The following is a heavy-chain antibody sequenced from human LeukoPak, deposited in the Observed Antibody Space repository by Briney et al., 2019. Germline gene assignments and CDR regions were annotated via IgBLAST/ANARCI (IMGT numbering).Heavy chain of an antibody. J-gene: IGHJ4*02. CDR1: GFTVSSNY. CDR3: ARGPRYSPKPDY. V-gene: IGHV3-53*01. Sequence: PGGSLRLTCAASGFTVSSNYMSWVRQAPGKGLEWVSVIYSGGSTYYADSVKGRFTISRDNSKNTLYLQMHSLRAEDTAVYYCARGPRYSPKPDYWGQGTLVTVSS. CDR2: IYSGGST. D-gene: IGHD1-1*01.